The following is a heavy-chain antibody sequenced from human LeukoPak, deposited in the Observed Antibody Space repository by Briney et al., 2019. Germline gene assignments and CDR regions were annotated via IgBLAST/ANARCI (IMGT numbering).Heavy chain of an antibody. CDR1: GGSISHYY. D-gene: IGHD3-3*01. CDR2: IYSSGST. V-gene: IGHV4-59*08. J-gene: IGHJ4*02. CDR3: ARHPDFWSGFDL. Sequence: SETQSLTCTVSGGSISHYYWSWIRQPPGQGLEWIGYIYSSGSTNYNPSLKSPVTISMDTSKNQFSLKMSSVTAADTAVYYCARHPDFWSGFDLWGQGTLVTVSS.